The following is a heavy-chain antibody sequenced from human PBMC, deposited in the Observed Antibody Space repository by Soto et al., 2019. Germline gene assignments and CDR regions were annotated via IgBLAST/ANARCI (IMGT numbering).Heavy chain of an antibody. CDR2: ISPDGSDV. CDR3: ACWGHIVPVAPSDFDR. J-gene: IGHJ4*02. Sequence: QVVESGGGLVPPGGSLRLSCAASGFPFTNSWMNWVRQTPGKGLMWVSRISPDGSDVGYAESVEGRFTVSRDNAKNSLHLEMHSLRAEDTAMYYCACWGHIVPVAPSDFDRWGQGTLVTVSS. CDR1: GFPFTNSW. D-gene: IGHD2-8*02. V-gene: IGHV3-74*01.